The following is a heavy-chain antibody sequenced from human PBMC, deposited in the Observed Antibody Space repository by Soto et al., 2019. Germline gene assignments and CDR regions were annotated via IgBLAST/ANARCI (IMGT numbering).Heavy chain of an antibody. J-gene: IGHJ4*02. CDR3: AGDKGDGSGSYYGY. CDR2: ISPYNGNT. Sequence: QVQLLPYGVAGKNPGASVKVSCKAPGKTFTSYVISWVRQAPGKGLKWMGWISPYNGNTNYAQKLQGRVTMTTDTSTSTAYMELRSLRSDDTAVYYCAGDKGDGSGSYYGYWGQGTLVTVSS. V-gene: IGHV1-18*01. CDR1: GKTFTSYV. D-gene: IGHD3-10*01.